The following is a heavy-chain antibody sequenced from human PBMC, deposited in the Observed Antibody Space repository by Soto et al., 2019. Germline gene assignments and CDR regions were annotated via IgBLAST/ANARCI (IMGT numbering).Heavy chain of an antibody. D-gene: IGHD2-15*01. V-gene: IGHV3-23*01. J-gene: IGHJ4*01. CDR3: AKATRGQCIGDHCYAFDF. CDR1: GFTFTNYA. CDR2: VIGTGIDT. Sequence: EVQLLESGGCLVQPGGSLRLSCAASGFTFTNYAMNWVRHSPGKGLEWVGSVIGTGIDTYHAASVKGRFTISRDNSRNTMYLEMNRLRAEDTAMYHCAKATRGQCIGDHCYAFDFWGHGILVNDS.